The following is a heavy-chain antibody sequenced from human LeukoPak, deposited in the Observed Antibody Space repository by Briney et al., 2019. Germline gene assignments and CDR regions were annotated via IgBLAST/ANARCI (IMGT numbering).Heavy chain of an antibody. D-gene: IGHD3-10*01. Sequence: SGTLSLTCTVSGGSISGYYWSWIRQPAGKGLEWIGRIYTSGSTNYTPSLKSRVTMSVDTSKNQFSLKLSSVTAADTAVYYCARDSGSYNFDYWGQGSLVTVSS. V-gene: IGHV4-4*07. CDR2: IYTSGST. CDR1: GGSISGYY. J-gene: IGHJ4*02. CDR3: ARDSGSYNFDY.